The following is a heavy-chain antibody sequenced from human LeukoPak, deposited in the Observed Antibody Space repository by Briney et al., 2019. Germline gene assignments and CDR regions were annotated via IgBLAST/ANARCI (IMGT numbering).Heavy chain of an antibody. CDR2: INHSGST. CDR1: GGSINRSYYS. V-gene: IGHV4-34*01. CDR3: ARGHRVRRTVAGSVRGNAFDI. Sequence: SETLSLTCTVSGGSINRSYYSWSWIRQPPGKGLEWIGEINHSGSTNYNPSLKSRVTISVDTSKNQFSLKVTSVTAADTAVYYCARGHRVRRTVAGSVRGNAFDIWGQGTMVTVSS. D-gene: IGHD3-10*01. J-gene: IGHJ3*02.